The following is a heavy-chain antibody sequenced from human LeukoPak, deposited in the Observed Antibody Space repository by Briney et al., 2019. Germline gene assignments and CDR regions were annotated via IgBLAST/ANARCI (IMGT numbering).Heavy chain of an antibody. Sequence: SETLSLTCAVSGGSISSGGYSWSWIRQPPGKGLEWIGYIYYSGSTYYSPSLKSRVTISVDTSKNQFSLKLSSVTAADTAVYYCARGTVATPMYWGQGTLVTVSS. CDR1: GGSISSGGYS. J-gene: IGHJ4*02. CDR3: ARGTVATPMY. D-gene: IGHD5-12*01. V-gene: IGHV4-30-4*07. CDR2: IYYSGST.